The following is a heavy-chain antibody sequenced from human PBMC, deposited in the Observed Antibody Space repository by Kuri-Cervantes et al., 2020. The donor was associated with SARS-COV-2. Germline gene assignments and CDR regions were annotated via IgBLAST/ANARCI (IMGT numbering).Heavy chain of an antibody. Sequence: ASVKVSCKASGYTFTSYGISWVRQAPGQGLEWMGWISAYNGNTNYAQKLQGGVTMTTDTSTSTAYMELRSLTSDDTALYYCGVGYCTSSSCDLGLYWGQGTLVTVSS. J-gene: IGHJ4*02. D-gene: IGHD2-2*01. CDR1: GYTFTSYG. V-gene: IGHV1-18*01. CDR3: GVGYCTSSSCDLGLY. CDR2: ISAYNGNT.